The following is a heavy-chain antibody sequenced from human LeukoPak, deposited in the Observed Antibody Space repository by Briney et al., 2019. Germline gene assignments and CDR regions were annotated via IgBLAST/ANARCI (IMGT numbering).Heavy chain of an antibody. CDR1: GGTFSSYA. V-gene: IGHV1-69*06. CDR2: IIPIFGTA. J-gene: IGHJ4*02. D-gene: IGHD6-13*01. CDR3: ASLIAAAGSPFDY. Sequence: ASVKVSCKASGGTFSSYAISWVRQAPGQGLEWMGGIIPIFGTANYAQKFQGRVTTTADKSTSTAYMELSSLRSEDTAVYYCASLIAAAGSPFDYWGQGTLVTVSS.